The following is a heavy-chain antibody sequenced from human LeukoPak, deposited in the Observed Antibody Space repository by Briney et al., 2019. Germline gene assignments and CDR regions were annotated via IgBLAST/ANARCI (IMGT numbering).Heavy chain of an antibody. V-gene: IGHV4-59*01. J-gene: IGHJ3*02. D-gene: IGHD1-7*01. Sequence: SETLSLTCAVYGGSFSGYYWSWIRQPPGKGLEWIGYIYYSGSTNYNPSLKSRVTISVDTSKNQFSLKLSSVTAADTAVYYCARIETKDAFDIWGQGTMVTVSS. CDR1: GGSFSGYY. CDR3: ARIETKDAFDI. CDR2: IYYSGST.